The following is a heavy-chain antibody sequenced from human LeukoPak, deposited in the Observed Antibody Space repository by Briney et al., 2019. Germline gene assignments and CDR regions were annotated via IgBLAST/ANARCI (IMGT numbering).Heavy chain of an antibody. Sequence: GGSLRLSCAASGFTFSNYDMNWVRQAPGKGLEWVSYIAGSGSNIQYADSVKGRFTISRDNAKNSLYLQMNSLRAEDTAVYYCARGAGYCSGGSCYYRPFDYWGQGTLVTVSS. V-gene: IGHV3-48*01. CDR2: IAGSGSNI. CDR1: GFTFSNYD. J-gene: IGHJ4*02. CDR3: ARGAGYCSGGSCYYRPFDY. D-gene: IGHD2-15*01.